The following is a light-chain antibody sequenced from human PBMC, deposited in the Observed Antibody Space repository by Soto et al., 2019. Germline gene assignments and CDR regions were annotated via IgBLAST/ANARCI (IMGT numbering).Light chain of an antibody. CDR3: QQLNSYPIT. CDR2: AAS. CDR1: QSVDNY. Sequence: IQMSKAPSAVSASVGDTVSLTCLASQSVDNYLAWYQQKPGKAPKLLIYAASTLQSGVPSRFSGSGSGTDFTLTISSLQPEDFATYYCQQLNSYPITFGQGTRLEIK. J-gene: IGKJ5*01. V-gene: IGKV1-9*01.